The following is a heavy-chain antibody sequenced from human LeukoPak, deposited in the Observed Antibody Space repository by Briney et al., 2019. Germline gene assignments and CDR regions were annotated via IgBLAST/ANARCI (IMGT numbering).Heavy chain of an antibody. V-gene: IGHV3-53*05. CDR1: GLTVSSNY. CDR3: ARGGSAWFGGIDY. D-gene: IGHD3-10*01. CDR2: IYSGGGT. J-gene: IGHJ4*02. Sequence: GGSLRVSCAASGLTVSSNYMSWVRQAPEKGLEWVSVIYSGGGTYYADSVKGRFTISRDNSKNTLYLQMNSLRVNDTAVYYCARGGSAWFGGIDYWGQGTLVTVSS.